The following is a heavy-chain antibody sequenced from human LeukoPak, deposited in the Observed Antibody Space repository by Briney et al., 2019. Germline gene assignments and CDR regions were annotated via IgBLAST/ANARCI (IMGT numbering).Heavy chain of an antibody. V-gene: IGHV3-30-3*01. Sequence: PGGSLRLSCAASGFAFSTYAMHWVRQAPGKGLEWVAVISYDGSYKYYADSVKGRFTISRDNSKNTLYLQMNSLRAEDTAVYYCATDREAWYSSSSGILDYWGQGTLVTVSS. CDR1: GFAFSTYA. J-gene: IGHJ4*02. CDR2: ISYDGSYK. CDR3: ATDREAWYSSSSGILDY. D-gene: IGHD6-6*01.